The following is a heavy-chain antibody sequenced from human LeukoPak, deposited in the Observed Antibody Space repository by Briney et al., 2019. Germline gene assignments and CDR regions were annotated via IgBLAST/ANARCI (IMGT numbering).Heavy chain of an antibody. D-gene: IGHD2-21*01. Sequence: GGSLRLSFAASGFTFSIYSMNWVRQAPGKGLEWISYITSNSGTIYYTDSVKGRFTISRDNAKNSLYLQMNSLRAEDTAVYYCARVAPGHDIGRGYIDVWGKGTLVTVSS. CDR2: ITSNSGTI. CDR3: ARVAPGHDIGRGYIDV. CDR1: GFTFSIYS. V-gene: IGHV3-48*01. J-gene: IGHJ4*02.